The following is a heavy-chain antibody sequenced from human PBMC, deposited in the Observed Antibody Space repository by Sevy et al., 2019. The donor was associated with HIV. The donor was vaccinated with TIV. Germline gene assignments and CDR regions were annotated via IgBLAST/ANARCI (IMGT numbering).Heavy chain of an antibody. Sequence: GGSLRLSCAASGFTVSSDYMNWVRQAPGKGPEWVSVIYSGGNTYYADAVKGRFTISRDNSKNTVYLQMNSLRAEDTAVYYCARAPRRYSYTTLRGQGTLVTVSS. CDR2: IYSGGNT. CDR1: GFTVSSDY. J-gene: IGHJ4*02. D-gene: IGHD5-18*01. V-gene: IGHV3-66*01. CDR3: ARAPRRYSYTTL.